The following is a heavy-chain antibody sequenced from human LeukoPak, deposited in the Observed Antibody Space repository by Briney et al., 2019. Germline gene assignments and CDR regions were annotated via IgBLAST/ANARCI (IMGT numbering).Heavy chain of an antibody. V-gene: IGHV3-66*01. CDR1: GFTVSSNY. CDR3: ARGSELGATCDY. D-gene: IGHD1-26*01. CDR2: IYTAGSA. Sequence: GGSLRLSCAASGFTVSSNYMTWVRQAPGKGLEWVSVIYTAGSAYYADSVRGRFTISRDNSRNTVYLQMNSLRAEDTAVYYCARGSELGATCDYWGQGTLVTVSS. J-gene: IGHJ4*02.